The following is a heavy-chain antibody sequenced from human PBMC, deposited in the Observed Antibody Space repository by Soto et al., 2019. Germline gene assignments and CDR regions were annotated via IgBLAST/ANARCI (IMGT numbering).Heavy chain of an antibody. J-gene: IGHJ4*02. D-gene: IGHD3-9*01. CDR1: GYTFTGYY. Sequence: GASVKVSCKASGYTFTGYYMHWVRQPPGQGLEWMGWINVGNGNTKYSQKFQGRVTITRDTSASTAYMELSSLRSEDTAVYYCARDGLTGYSDYWGQGTLVTVSS. CDR3: ARDGLTGYSDY. V-gene: IGHV1-3*01. CDR2: INVGNGNT.